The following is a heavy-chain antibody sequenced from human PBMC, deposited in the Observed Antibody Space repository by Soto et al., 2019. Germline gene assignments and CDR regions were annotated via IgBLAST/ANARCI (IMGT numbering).Heavy chain of an antibody. CDR3: STSDYCESAFDI. V-gene: IGHV1-24*01. CDR1: GYTLTELS. Sequence: ASVKVSCKVSGYTLTELSMHWVRQAPGKGLEWMGGFDPEDGETIYAQKFQGRVTMTEDTSTDTAYLELSSLSSEDTAVYYCSTSDYCESAFDIWGQGTMVTVSS. CDR2: FDPEDGET. D-gene: IGHD4-17*01. J-gene: IGHJ3*02.